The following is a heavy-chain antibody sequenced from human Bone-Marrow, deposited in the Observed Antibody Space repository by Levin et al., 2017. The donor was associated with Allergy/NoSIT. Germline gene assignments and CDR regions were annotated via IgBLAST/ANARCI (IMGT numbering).Heavy chain of an antibody. CDR1: GFTFSDYY. CDR3: ARIVVVAATVDY. J-gene: IGHJ4*02. CDR2: ISSSGSTI. V-gene: IGHV3-11*01. Sequence: SCAASGFTFSDYYMSWIRQAPGKGLEWVSYISSSGSTIYYADSVKGRFTISRDNAKNSLYLQMNSLRAEDTAVYYCARIVVVAATVDYWGQGTLVTVSS. D-gene: IGHD2-15*01.